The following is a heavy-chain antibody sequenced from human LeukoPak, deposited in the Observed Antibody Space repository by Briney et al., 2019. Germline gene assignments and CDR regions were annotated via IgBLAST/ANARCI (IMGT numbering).Heavy chain of an antibody. V-gene: IGHV4-39*07. CDR1: GGSISSSSYY. CDR3: ARDGDYGANAFDI. CDR2: IYYSGST. D-gene: IGHD4/OR15-4a*01. Sequence: PSETLSLTCTVSGGSISSSSYYWGWIRQPPGKGLEWIGSIYYSGSTYYNPSLKSRVTISVDTSKNQFSLKLSSVTAADTAVYYCARDGDYGANAFDIWGQGTMVTVSS. J-gene: IGHJ3*02.